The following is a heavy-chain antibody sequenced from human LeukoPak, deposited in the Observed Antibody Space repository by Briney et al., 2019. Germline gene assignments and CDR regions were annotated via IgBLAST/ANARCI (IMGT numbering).Heavy chain of an antibody. CDR1: GFTVITND. D-gene: IGHD1-14*01. J-gene: IGHJ4*02. CDR2: LYSDGNT. CDR3: ARGVEPLAANTLAY. V-gene: IGHV3-53*01. Sequence: GGSLRPSCAASGFTVITNDMTWVRQAPGKGLEWVSVLYSDGNTKYADSVQGRFTISRDNSKNTLYLEMYSLSPDDTAVYYCARGVEPLAANTLAYWGQGTLVTVSS.